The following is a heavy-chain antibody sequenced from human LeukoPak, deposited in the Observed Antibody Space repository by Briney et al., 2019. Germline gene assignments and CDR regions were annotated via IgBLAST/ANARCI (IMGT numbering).Heavy chain of an antibody. D-gene: IGHD4-17*01. CDR1: GGSISSYY. V-gene: IGHV4-59*01. CDR3: ARGGYDYGDYVPFDY. J-gene: IGHJ4*02. CDR2: IYYSGST. Sequence: SETLSLTCTVSGGSISSYYWSWIRQPPGKGLEWIGYIYYSGSTNYNPSLKSRVTISVDTSKNQFSLKLSSVTAADTAVYYCARGGYDYGDYVPFDYWGQGTLVTVSS.